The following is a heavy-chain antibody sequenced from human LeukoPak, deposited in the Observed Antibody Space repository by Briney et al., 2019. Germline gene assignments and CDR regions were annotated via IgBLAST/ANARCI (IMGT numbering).Heavy chain of an antibody. CDR2: IYYTGST. J-gene: IGHJ4*02. V-gene: IGHV4-61*05. Sequence: SETLSLTCTVSGGSISSSSYYWSWIRQPPGKGLEWIGYIYYTGSTNYNPSLKSRVTISVDTSKNQFSLKLSSVTAADTAVYYCARLDGHQNWNDYFDYWGQGTLVTVSS. CDR3: ARLDGHQNWNDYFDY. D-gene: IGHD1-1*01. CDR1: GGSISSSSYY.